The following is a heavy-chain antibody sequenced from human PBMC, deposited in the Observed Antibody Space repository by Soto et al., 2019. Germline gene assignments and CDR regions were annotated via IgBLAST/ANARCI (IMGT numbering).Heavy chain of an antibody. J-gene: IGHJ4*02. CDR1: GGSISSGGYY. D-gene: IGHD6-19*01. CDR3: ARVRSVAGNIDY. V-gene: IGHV4-31*03. Sequence: PSETLSLTCTVSGGSISSGGYYWSWIRQHPGKGLEWIGYIYYSGSTYYNPSLKSRVTISVDTSKNQFSLKLSSVTAADTAVYYCARVRSVAGNIDYWGQGTPVTVYS. CDR2: IYYSGST.